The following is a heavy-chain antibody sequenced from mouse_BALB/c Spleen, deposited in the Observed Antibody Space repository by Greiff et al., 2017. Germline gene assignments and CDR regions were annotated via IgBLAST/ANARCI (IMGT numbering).Heavy chain of an antibody. D-gene: IGHD1-1*01. CDR2: INPSNGRT. CDR1: GYTFTSYW. Sequence: QVQLQQSGAELVKPGASVKLSCKASGYTFTSYWMHWVKQRPGQGLEWIGEINPSNGRTNYNEKFKSKATLTVDKSSSTAYMQLSSLTSEDSAVYYDARYYYGSGGRGMDYWGQGTSVTVSA. V-gene: IGHV1S81*02. J-gene: IGHJ4*01. CDR3: ARYYYGSGGRGMDY.